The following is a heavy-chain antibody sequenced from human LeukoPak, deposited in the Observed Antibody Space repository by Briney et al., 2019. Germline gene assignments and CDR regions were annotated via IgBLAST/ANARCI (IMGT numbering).Heavy chain of an antibody. CDR2: IKQDGSEK. V-gene: IGHV3-7*01. J-gene: IGHJ4*02. CDR3: ARPKYDFWSGYYLDY. Sequence: GGSLRLSCAASGFTFSSYWMSWVRQAPGKGLEWVANIKQDGSEKYYVDSVKGRFTISRDNAKNSLYLQMNSLRAEDTAVYYCARPKYDFWSGYYLDYWGQGTLVTVSS. CDR1: GFTFSSYW. D-gene: IGHD3-3*01.